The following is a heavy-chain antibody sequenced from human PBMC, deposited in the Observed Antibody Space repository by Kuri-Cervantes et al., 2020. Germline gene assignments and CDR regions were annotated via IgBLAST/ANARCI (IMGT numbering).Heavy chain of an antibody. CDR1: GGSFSDCY. CDR3: ARHTAPDPTFDS. J-gene: IGHJ4*02. V-gene: IGHV4-34*01. D-gene: IGHD2-21*02. CDR2: INHGGSA. Sequence: GSLRLSCAVSGGSFSDCYWSWIRQPPGKGLEWIGEINHGGSANYNPSLKSRVTIFADTFKNHFSLMLTSVTAADSAVYYCARHTAPDPTFDSWGQGTLVTVSS.